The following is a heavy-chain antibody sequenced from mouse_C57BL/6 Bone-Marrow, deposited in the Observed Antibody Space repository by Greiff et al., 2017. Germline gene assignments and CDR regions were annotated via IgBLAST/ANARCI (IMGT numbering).Heavy chain of an antibody. J-gene: IGHJ2*01. D-gene: IGHD2-4*01. CDR1: GFTFSSYG. Sequence: EVMLVESGGDLVKPGGSLKLSCAASGFTFSSYGMSWVRQTPDKRLEWVATISSGGSYTYYPDSVKGRFTISRDNAKNTLYLQMSSLKSEDTAMYYCARTMITWDYWGQGTTLTVSS. CDR3: ARTMITWDY. CDR2: ISSGGSYT. V-gene: IGHV5-6*02.